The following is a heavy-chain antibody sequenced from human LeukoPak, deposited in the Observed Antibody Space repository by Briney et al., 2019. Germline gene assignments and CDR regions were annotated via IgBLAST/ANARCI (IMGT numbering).Heavy chain of an antibody. CDR3: ARYSSSWPTRYNWFDP. V-gene: IGHV4-34*01. Sequence: SETLSLTCAGYGGSFSGYYWSWIRQPPGKGLEWIGEINHSGSTNYNPSLKSRVTISVHTSKNQFSLKLSSVTAADTAVYLCARYSSSWPTRYNWFDPWGQGTLVTVSS. D-gene: IGHD6-13*01. CDR1: GGSFSGYY. J-gene: IGHJ5*02. CDR2: INHSGST.